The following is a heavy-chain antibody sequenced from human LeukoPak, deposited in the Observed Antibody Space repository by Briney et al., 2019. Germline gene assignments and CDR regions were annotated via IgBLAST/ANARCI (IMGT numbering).Heavy chain of an antibody. Sequence: GGSLRLSCAASGFTFKTYAMTWVRQAPGKGLEWVSGISGSGESTYYADSVKGRFTISRDNSKNTLYLQMNSLRAEDTAVYYCAKDSGYCSSSGCYFDFWGQGTLVSVSS. CDR3: AKDSGYCSSSGCYFDF. J-gene: IGHJ4*02. CDR2: ISGSGEST. D-gene: IGHD2-2*03. V-gene: IGHV3-23*01. CDR1: GFTFKTYA.